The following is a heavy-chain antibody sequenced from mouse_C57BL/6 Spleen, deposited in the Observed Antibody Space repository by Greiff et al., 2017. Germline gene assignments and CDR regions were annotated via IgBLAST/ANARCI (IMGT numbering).Heavy chain of an antibody. D-gene: IGHD3-2*02. V-gene: IGHV1-82*01. CDR2: IYPGDGDT. Sequence: QVQLQQSGPELVKPGASVKISCKASGYAFSSSWMNWVKQRPGKGLEWIGRIYPGDGDTNYNGKFKGKATLTAAKSSSTAYMQLSSLTSEDSAVYFGARSLDSSGLYFDYWGQGTTLTVSS. CDR1: GYAFSSSW. J-gene: IGHJ2*01. CDR3: ARSLDSSGLYFDY.